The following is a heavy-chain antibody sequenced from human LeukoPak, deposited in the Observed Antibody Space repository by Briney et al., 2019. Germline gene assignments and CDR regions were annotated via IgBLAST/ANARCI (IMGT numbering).Heavy chain of an antibody. CDR3: ARHEYSSSWYGAFDI. V-gene: IGHV4-61*05. CDR1: GGSIGSSRYY. CDR2: IYYSGST. J-gene: IGHJ3*02. Sequence: SETLSLTCTVSGGSIGSSRYYWGWIRQPPGKGLEWIGYIYYSGSTNYNPSLKSRVTISVDTSKNQFSLKLSSVTAADTAVYYCARHEYSSSWYGAFDIWGQGTMVTVSS. D-gene: IGHD6-13*01.